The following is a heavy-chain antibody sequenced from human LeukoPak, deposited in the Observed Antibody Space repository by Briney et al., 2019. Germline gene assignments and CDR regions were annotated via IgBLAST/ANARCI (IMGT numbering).Heavy chain of an antibody. V-gene: IGHV4-4*07. CDR3: ARDAIPPSTEGAYYYYYYMDV. Sequence: SETLSLTCTVSGGSISSYYWSWIRQPAGKGLEWIGRIYTSGSTNYNPSLKSRVTMSVDTSKNQFSLKLSSVTAADTAVYYCARDAIPPSTEGAYYYYYYMDVWGKGTTVTISS. CDR2: IYTSGST. D-gene: IGHD2-21*01. J-gene: IGHJ6*03. CDR1: GGSISSYY.